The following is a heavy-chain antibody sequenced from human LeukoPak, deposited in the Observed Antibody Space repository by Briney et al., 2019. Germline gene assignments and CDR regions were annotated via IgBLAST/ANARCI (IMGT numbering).Heavy chain of an antibody. CDR2: IYYNGDT. J-gene: IGHJ4*02. CDR1: GGSVSNSLYY. CDR3: ARVLRAASWRSYDY. V-gene: IGHV4-61*01. D-gene: IGHD5-18*01. Sequence: SEILSLTCTVSGGSVSNSLYYWSWIRQPPGKGLEWIGYIYYNGDTNYNPSLKSRVIIPIDTSSNQFSLRLNSMTAADTAVYYCARVLRAASWRSYDYWGQGSLVTVSS.